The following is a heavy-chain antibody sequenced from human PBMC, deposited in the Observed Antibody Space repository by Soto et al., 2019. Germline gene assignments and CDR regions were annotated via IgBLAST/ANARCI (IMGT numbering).Heavy chain of an antibody. D-gene: IGHD3-3*01. CDR2: MNPNSGNT. CDR3: AREAWVPTYYDFWSGPTPSGGMDV. Sequence: ASVKVSCKASGYTFTSYDINWVRQATGQGLEWMGWMNPNSGNTGYAQKFQGRVTMTRDTSISTAYMELSSLRSEDTAVYYCAREAWVPTYYDFWSGPTPSGGMDVWAQGTTVTVSS. V-gene: IGHV1-8*01. CDR1: GYTFTSYD. J-gene: IGHJ6*02.